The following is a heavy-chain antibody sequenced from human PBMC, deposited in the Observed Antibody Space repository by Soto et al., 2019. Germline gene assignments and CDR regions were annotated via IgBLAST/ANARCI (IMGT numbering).Heavy chain of an antibody. CDR2: ISYDGSNK. CDR3: AKDLYYDFWSGLYYYGMDV. CDR1: VFTFSSYG. J-gene: IGHJ6*02. D-gene: IGHD3-3*01. Sequence: GWSLRLSCASSVFTFSSYGMHWVRQAPGKGLEWVAVISYDGSNKYYADSVKGRFTISRDNSKNTLYLQMNSLRAEDTAVYYCAKDLYYDFWSGLYYYGMDVWGQGTTVTVSS. V-gene: IGHV3-30*18.